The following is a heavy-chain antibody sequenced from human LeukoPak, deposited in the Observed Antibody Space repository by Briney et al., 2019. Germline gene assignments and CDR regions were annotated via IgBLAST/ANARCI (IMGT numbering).Heavy chain of an antibody. CDR2: IYPGDSDT. Sequence: GESLKISCKGSGYSFTSYWIGWVRQMPGKGLEWMGMIYPGDSDTKFSPSFQGQVTLSADKSISTVYLQWSSLQASDTAMYYCAGRGAVAGYFEYWGQGTLVTVPS. CDR1: GYSFTSYW. V-gene: IGHV5-51*01. J-gene: IGHJ4*02. D-gene: IGHD6-19*01. CDR3: AGRGAVAGYFEY.